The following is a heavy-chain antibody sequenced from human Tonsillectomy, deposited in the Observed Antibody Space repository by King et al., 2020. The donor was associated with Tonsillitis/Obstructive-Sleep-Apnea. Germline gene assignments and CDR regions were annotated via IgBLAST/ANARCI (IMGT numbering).Heavy chain of an antibody. CDR1: GFTFSSYS. V-gene: IGHV3-21*01. Sequence: VQLVESGGGLVKPGGSLRLSCAASGFTFSSYSMNWVRQAPGKGLEWVSSISSSSSYIYYAASVKGRFTISRDNAKNSLYLQMNSLRAEATAVYYCARDGQWELRDAFDIWGQGTMVTVAS. CDR2: ISSSSSYI. D-gene: IGHD1-26*01. CDR3: ARDGQWELRDAFDI. J-gene: IGHJ3*02.